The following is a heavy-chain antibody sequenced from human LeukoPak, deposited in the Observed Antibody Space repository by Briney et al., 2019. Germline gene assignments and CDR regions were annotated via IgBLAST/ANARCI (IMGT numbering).Heavy chain of an antibody. J-gene: IGHJ6*03. CDR1: GFTFSSYE. CDR3: ARDRYSYGYNYYYYYMDV. Sequence: PGGSLRLSCAASGFTFSSYEMNWVRQAPGKGLEWVSYISSSGSTIYYADSVKGRFTISRDNAKNSLYLQMNSLRAEDTAVYYCARDRYSYGYNYYYYYMDVWGKGTTVTVSS. D-gene: IGHD5-18*01. CDR2: ISSSGSTI. V-gene: IGHV3-48*03.